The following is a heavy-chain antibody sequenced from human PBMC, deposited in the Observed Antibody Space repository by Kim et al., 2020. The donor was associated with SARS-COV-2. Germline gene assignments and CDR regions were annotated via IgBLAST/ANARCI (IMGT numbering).Heavy chain of an antibody. CDR2: ISGDNGET. CDR3: ARDVGIIVGQPGAYATGNFDY. D-gene: IGHD2-2*01. J-gene: IGHJ4*02. Sequence: ASVKVSCKTSGYTFSSFGISWVRQAPGQGLEWMGRISGDNGETNYAQKFQGRVAMTTDTSTNTGYMELRSLTSDDTAVYYCARDVGIIVGQPGAYATGNFDYWGQGTPVTVSS. CDR1: GYTFSSFG. V-gene: IGHV1-18*01.